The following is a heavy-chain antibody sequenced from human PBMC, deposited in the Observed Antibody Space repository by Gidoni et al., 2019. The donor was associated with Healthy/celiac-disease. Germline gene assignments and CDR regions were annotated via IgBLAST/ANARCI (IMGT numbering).Heavy chain of an antibody. D-gene: IGHD2-21*01. V-gene: IGHV3-30-3*01. CDR1: IYGSYA. CDR3: ARDLLGWSELDP. Sequence: IYGSYAMHWVRQAPGKGLEWVAVISYDGSNKYYADSVKGRFTISRDNSKNTRYLQMNSLRAEDTAVYYYARDLLGWSELDPWGQGTLVTVSS. CDR2: ISYDGSNK. J-gene: IGHJ5*02.